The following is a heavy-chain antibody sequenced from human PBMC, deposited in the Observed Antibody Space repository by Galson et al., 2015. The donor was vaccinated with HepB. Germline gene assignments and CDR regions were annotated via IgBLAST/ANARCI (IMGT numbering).Heavy chain of an antibody. V-gene: IGHV4-39*01. CDR3: SAWMDTAMVRVDWFDP. CDR1: GGSISSSSYY. D-gene: IGHD5-18*01. CDR2: IYYSGST. J-gene: IGHJ5*02. Sequence: TLSLTCTVSGGSISSSSYYWGWIRQPPGKGLEWIGSIYYSGSTYYNPSLKSRVTISVDTSKNQFSLKLSSVTAADTAVYYCSAWMDTAMVRVDWFDPWGQGTLVTVSS.